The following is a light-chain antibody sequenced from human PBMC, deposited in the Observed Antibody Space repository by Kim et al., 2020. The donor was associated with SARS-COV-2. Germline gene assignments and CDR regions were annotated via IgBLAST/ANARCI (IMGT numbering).Light chain of an antibody. CDR1: QSVRNSY. CDR3: QQYDNLPRT. V-gene: IGKV3-20*01. CDR2: GAS. Sequence: EIVLTQSPGTLSLSPGERATLSCRASQSVRNSYLAWYQQKPGQAPRLLIYGASSRATGIPDRFSGSGSGTDFALTISRLEPEDFAVYYCQQYDNLPRTFGQGTKVDIK. J-gene: IGKJ1*01.